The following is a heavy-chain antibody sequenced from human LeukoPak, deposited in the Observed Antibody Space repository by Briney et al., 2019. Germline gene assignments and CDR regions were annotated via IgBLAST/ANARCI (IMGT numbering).Heavy chain of an antibody. CDR3: AKQLGYCSDGSCYFPY. J-gene: IGHJ4*02. Sequence: GGSLRLSCAASKFTFSSYAMSWVRQAPGRGLDWFHFFSGSGGITYYADSVKGRFTFSRDNSKNTLYLQMDSLRAEDTAVYYCAKQLGYCSDGSCYFPYWGQGTLVTVSS. V-gene: IGHV3-23*01. CDR2: FSGSGGIT. D-gene: IGHD2-15*01. CDR1: KFTFSSYA.